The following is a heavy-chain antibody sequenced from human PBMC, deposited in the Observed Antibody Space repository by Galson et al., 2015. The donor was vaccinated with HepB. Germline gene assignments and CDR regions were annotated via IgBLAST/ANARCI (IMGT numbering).Heavy chain of an antibody. CDR2: IWHDGGSK. J-gene: IGHJ4*02. Sequence: SLRLSCAASGFPFSDYGMHWVRQAPGKGLDWVAVIWHDGGSKYYADSVKGRFTISRDNSKNILYLQMNSLRAEDTAVYYCARDRRGGSAGYFDFWGQGNLVTVSS. D-gene: IGHD2-15*01. V-gene: IGHV3-33*01. CDR1: GFPFSDYG. CDR3: ARDRRGGSAGYFDF.